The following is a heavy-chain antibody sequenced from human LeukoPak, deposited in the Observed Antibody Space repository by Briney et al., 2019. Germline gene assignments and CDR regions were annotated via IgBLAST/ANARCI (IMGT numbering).Heavy chain of an antibody. D-gene: IGHD6-13*01. J-gene: IGHJ5*02. CDR1: GYTFTSYD. V-gene: IGHV1-8*01. CDR3: ARGGQLARLLYNWFDP. CDR2: INPNSGNT. Sequence: ASVKVSCKASGYTFTSYDINWVRQATGQGLEWMGWINPNSGNTGYAQKFQGRVTMTRNTSISTDYMELSSLRSEDTAVYYCARGGQLARLLYNWFDPWGQGTLVTVSS.